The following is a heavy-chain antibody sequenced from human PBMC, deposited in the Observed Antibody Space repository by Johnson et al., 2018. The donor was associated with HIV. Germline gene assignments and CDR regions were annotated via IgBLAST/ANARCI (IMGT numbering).Heavy chain of an antibody. CDR2: IWYDGSNK. V-gene: IGHV3-33*01. J-gene: IGHJ3*01. CDR1: GFTFSSYG. CDR3: ASGTSGYNYYDSSGYLSDAFDV. D-gene: IGHD3-22*01. Sequence: QVQLVESGGGVVQPGRSLRLSCAASGFTFSSYGMHWVRQAPGKGLEWVAVIWYDGSNKNYADSVKGRFTISRDNSKNTLYLQMNSLRAEDTPVYYCASGTSGYNYYDSSGYLSDAFDVWGQGTMVTVSS.